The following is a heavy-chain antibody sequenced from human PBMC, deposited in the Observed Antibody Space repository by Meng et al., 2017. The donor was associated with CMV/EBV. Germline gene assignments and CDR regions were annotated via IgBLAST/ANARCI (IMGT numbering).Heavy chain of an antibody. D-gene: IGHD3-10*01. Sequence: GESLKISCAASGFTVSSNGMSWVRQAPGKGLEWVSSISGGSTYYADSRKGRFTISRDNSKNTLHLQMNSLRAEDTAVYYCARLPGTGSGDKDVWGQGTTVTVSS. J-gene: IGHJ6*02. CDR3: ARLPGTGSGDKDV. CDR2: ISGGST. CDR1: GFTVSSNG. V-gene: IGHV3-38-3*01.